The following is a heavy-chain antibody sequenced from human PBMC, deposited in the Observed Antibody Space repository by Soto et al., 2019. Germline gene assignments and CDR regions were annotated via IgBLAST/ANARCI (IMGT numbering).Heavy chain of an antibody. CDR3: ARGEEQLVPSTCWFDP. D-gene: IGHD6-13*01. CDR1: GVSISDYY. J-gene: IGHJ5*02. Sequence: SETLSLTCTVSGVSISDYYWSWIRQPPGKGLEWIGDINYSGSTNYNPSLKSRVTISVDTSKNQFSLKLSSVTAADTAVYYCARGEEQLVPSTCWFDPWGQGTLVTVSS. CDR2: INYSGST. V-gene: IGHV4-59*12.